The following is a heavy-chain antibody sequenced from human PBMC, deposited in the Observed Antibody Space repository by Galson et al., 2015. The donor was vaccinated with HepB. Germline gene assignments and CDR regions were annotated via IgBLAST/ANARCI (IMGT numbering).Heavy chain of an antibody. Sequence: VKVSCKASGYTFTSYGISWVRQAPGQGLEWMGWISAYNGNTNYAQKLQGRVTMTTDTSTSTAYMELRSLRSDDTAVYYCARVSAGYSYGYLFDYWGQGTLVTVSS. CDR1: GYTFTSYG. D-gene: IGHD5-18*01. CDR2: ISAYNGNT. V-gene: IGHV1-18*04. CDR3: ARVSAGYSYGYLFDY. J-gene: IGHJ4*02.